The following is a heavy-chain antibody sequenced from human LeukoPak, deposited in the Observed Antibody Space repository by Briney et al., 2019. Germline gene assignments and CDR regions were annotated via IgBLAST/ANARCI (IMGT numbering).Heavy chain of an antibody. CDR2: ISSSSSYR. CDR1: GFTFSSYS. CDR3: ARAPRADFWSGYYFDY. V-gene: IGHV3-21*01. J-gene: IGHJ4*02. Sequence: GGSLRLSCAASGFTFSSYSMNWVRQAPGKGLEWVSSISSSSSYRYYSDSVKGRCTISRDNAKNSLYLQMNSLRDADTAVYYCARAPRADFWSGYYFDYWGQGTLVTVSS. D-gene: IGHD3-3*01.